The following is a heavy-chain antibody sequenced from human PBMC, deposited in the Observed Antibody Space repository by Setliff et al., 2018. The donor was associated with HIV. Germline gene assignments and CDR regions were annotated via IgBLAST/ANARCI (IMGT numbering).Heavy chain of an antibody. J-gene: IGHJ4*02. D-gene: IGHD2-8*02. CDR2: INPNVGGT. V-gene: IGHV1-2*02. CDR3: AIEEDYSDTGGQYRY. Sequence: ASVKVSCKGSGYTFTGYYVHWVRLAPGQGLEWMGWINPNVGGTTYAQKFQGRVTMTRDTSISTAYMELSRLTSDDTALYYCAIEEDYSDTGGQYRYWGQGTLVTVSS. CDR1: GYTFTGYY.